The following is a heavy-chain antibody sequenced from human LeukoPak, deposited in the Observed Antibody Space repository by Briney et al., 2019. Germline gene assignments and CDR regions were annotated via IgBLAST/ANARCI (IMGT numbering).Heavy chain of an antibody. CDR2: IIPIFGTA. CDR3: ARDLRRSGYSGYDYYYYGMDV. V-gene: IGHV1-69*13. Sequence: ASVKVSCKASGGTFSSYAISWVRQAPGQGLEWMGGIIPIFGTANYAQKFQGRVTITADESTSTAYMELSGLRSEDTAVYYCARDLRRSGYSGYDYYYYGMDVWGQGTTVTVSS. CDR1: GGTFSSYA. J-gene: IGHJ6*02. D-gene: IGHD5-12*01.